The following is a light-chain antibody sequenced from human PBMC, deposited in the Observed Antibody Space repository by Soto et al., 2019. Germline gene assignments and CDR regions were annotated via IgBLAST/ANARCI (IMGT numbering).Light chain of an antibody. CDR1: QSVSNNY. V-gene: IGKV3-20*01. CDR3: QQYYSPPFT. J-gene: IGKJ3*01. Sequence: EIVLTQSPGTLSLSPGERATLSCRASQSVSNNYLAWYQQKPGQAPRLLIYGASNRATGIPDRFSGSGSETDFTLTISSLQAEDVALYHCQQYYSPPFTFGPGTKVDIK. CDR2: GAS.